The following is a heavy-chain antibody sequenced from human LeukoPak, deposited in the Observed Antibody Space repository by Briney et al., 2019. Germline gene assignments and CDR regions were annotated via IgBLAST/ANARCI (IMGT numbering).Heavy chain of an antibody. D-gene: IGHD6-13*01. J-gene: IGHJ4*02. CDR1: GGSFSGYY. Sequence: SETLSLTCAVYGGSFSGYYWSWIRQPPGKGLEWIGEINHSGSTNYNPSLKSRVTISVDTSKNQFSLKLSSVTAADTAVYYCARGTAAAGWPFDYWGQGTLVTVSS. CDR2: INHSGST. CDR3: ARGTAAAGWPFDY. V-gene: IGHV4-34*01.